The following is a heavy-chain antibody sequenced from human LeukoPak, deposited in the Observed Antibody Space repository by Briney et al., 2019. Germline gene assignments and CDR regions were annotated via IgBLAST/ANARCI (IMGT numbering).Heavy chain of an antibody. Sequence: PGGSLRLSCAASGFTFSSYAMSWVRQAPGKGLEWVSAISGSGGSTYYADSVKGRFTISRDNSKNTLYLQMNSLRAEDTAVYYCAKFPGIAVAGTLFDHWGQGTLVTVSS. CDR2: ISGSGGST. CDR3: AKFPGIAVAGTLFDH. CDR1: GFTFSSYA. V-gene: IGHV3-23*01. D-gene: IGHD6-19*01. J-gene: IGHJ4*02.